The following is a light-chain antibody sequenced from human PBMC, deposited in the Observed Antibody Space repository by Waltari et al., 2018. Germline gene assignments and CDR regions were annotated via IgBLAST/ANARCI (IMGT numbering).Light chain of an antibody. V-gene: IGKV1-39*01. Sequence: DIQMTQSPSSLSASVGDRVTITCRASQSIRSYLNWYQQKPGKAPKLLIYAAFSLKSGVPSRFSGSGSGTDFTLTITSLQPEDFATYYCQQSYNNSLTFGGGTKVEIK. CDR1: QSIRSY. J-gene: IGKJ4*01. CDR3: QQSYNNSLT. CDR2: AAF.